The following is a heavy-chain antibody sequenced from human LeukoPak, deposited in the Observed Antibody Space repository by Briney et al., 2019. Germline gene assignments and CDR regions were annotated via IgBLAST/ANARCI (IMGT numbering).Heavy chain of an antibody. V-gene: IGHV1-69*13. CDR2: IIPIFGTA. Sequence: ASVKVSCKASGGTFSSYAISWVRQAPGQGLEWMGGIIPIFGTANYAQKFQGRVTITADESTSTAYMELSSLRSEDTAVYYCSFLTYCGGDCYIAPDYWGQGTLVTVSS. CDR1: GGTFSSYA. CDR3: SFLTYCGGDCYIAPDY. D-gene: IGHD2-21*01. J-gene: IGHJ4*02.